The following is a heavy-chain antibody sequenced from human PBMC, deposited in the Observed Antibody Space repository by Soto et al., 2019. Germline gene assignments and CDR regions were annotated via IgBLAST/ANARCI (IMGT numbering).Heavy chain of an antibody. CDR2: FYYSGNT. V-gene: IGHV4-59*01. CDR3: ARKFYFRSGSYSLDAFNI. Sequence: QVQLQESGPGLVKPSETLSLTCTVSGGSISSYYWSWIRQPPGKGLEWIGYFYYSGNTNYNPSLKVRVTISADTSKNQLSLKLNSVTAADTAVYYCARKFYFRSGSYSLDAFNIWGQGTVVTVSS. J-gene: IGHJ3*02. D-gene: IGHD3-10*01. CDR1: GGSISSYY.